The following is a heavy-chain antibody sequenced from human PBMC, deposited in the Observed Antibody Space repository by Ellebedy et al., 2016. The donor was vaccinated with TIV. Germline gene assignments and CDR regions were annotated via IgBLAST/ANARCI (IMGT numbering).Heavy chain of an antibody. CDR1: GGSISSYY. CDR2: IFSSAST. V-gene: IGHV4-59*08. CDR3: SRRTDSGSYYAYFNS. D-gene: IGHD1-26*01. J-gene: IGHJ4*02. Sequence: SETLSLTCTVSGGSISSYYWTWIRQSPGKGLEWIGYIFSSASTNYNPSLESRVTISIDTSKNQFSLKLPSVTAADTDVYYCSRRTDSGSYYAYFNSWGQGTLVTVSS.